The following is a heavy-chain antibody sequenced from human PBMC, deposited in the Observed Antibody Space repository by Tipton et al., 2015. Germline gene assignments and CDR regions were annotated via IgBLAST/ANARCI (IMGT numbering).Heavy chain of an antibody. J-gene: IGHJ4*02. CDR1: GFSFSTYW. D-gene: IGHD3-3*01. Sequence: SLRLSCAASGFSFSTYWMTWVRQAPGKGLQWLSSIRHDGGERYYDDSLKGRLTVSRDNAKNFVYLQMNSLRAEDTAVYYCARDGVPYYDFWSGSPYPFDSWGQGTLVAVSP. V-gene: IGHV3-7*01. CDR2: IRHDGGER. CDR3: ARDGVPYYDFWSGSPYPFDS.